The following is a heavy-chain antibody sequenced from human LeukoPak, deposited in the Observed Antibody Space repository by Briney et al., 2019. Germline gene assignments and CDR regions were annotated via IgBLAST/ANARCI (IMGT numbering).Heavy chain of an antibody. CDR1: GYTFTSYG. D-gene: IGHD2-2*01. J-gene: IGHJ3*02. Sequence: GASVKVSCKASGYTFTSYGISWVRQAPGQGLEWMGWISAYNGNTNYAQKLQGRVTMTTDTSTSTAYMELRSLRSDDTAVYYCAGVSVVLPTAMRDAFDIWSQGTMVTVST. V-gene: IGHV1-18*01. CDR3: AGVSVVLPTAMRDAFDI. CDR2: ISAYNGNT.